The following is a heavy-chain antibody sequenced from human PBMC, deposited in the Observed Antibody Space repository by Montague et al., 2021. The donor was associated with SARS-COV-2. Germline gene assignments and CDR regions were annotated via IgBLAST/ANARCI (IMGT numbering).Heavy chain of an antibody. V-gene: IGHV3-48*04. CDR1: GFTFSRYS. CDR3: AREGAACYGDLGDAFDI. J-gene: IGHJ3*02. D-gene: IGHD4-17*01. CDR2: ISSSSSTI. Sequence: SLRLSCAASGFTFSRYSMHWVRQAPGKGLEWVSYISSSSSTIYYADSVKGRFTISRDNAKNSLYLQMNSLRAEDTAVYYCAREGAACYGDLGDAFDIWGQGTMVTVSS.